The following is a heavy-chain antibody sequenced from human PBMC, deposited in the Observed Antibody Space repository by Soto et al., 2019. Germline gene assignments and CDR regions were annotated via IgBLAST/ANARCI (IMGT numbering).Heavy chain of an antibody. CDR1: GGTFSSYA. V-gene: IGHV1-69*13. J-gene: IGHJ5*02. D-gene: IGHD3-22*01. Sequence: GASVKVSCKASGGTFSSYAISWVRQAPGQGLEWMGGIIPIFGTANYAQKFQGRVTITADESTSTAYMELSSLRSEETAVYYCARVVVITGFDPWGQGTLVTVSS. CDR3: ARVVVITGFDP. CDR2: IIPIFGTA.